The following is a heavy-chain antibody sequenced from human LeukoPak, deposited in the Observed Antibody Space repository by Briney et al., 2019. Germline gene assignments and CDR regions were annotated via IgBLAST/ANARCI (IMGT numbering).Heavy chain of an antibody. CDR2: IIPIFGTA. Sequence: GASVKVSCKASGGTFSSYAISWVRQAPGQGLEWMGGIIPIFGTANYAQKFQGRVTITTDESTSTAYMELSSLRSEDTAVYYCVKSPRLRFLEWLFNYYYMDVWGKGTTVTVS. D-gene: IGHD3-3*01. J-gene: IGHJ6*03. V-gene: IGHV1-69*05. CDR1: GGTFSSYA. CDR3: VKSPRLRFLEWLFNYYYMDV.